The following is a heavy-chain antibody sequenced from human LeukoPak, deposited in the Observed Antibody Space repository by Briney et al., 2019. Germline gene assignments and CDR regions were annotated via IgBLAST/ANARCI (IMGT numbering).Heavy chain of an antibody. Sequence: GGSLRLSCAGSGFIFNNYAMHWVRQPPGKGLEWVSGISWNSGSIDYADSVRGRFTISRDNAKNSLYLQMNSLRVEDTAFYYCAKDNRRHYTSGPNPDSLHWGQGALVTVSS. CDR3: AKDNRRHYTSGPNPDSLH. D-gene: IGHD6-19*01. J-gene: IGHJ4*02. CDR1: GFIFNNYA. V-gene: IGHV3-9*01. CDR2: ISWNSGSI.